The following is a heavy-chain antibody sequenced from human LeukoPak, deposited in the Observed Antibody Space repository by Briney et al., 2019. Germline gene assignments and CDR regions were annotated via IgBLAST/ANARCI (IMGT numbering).Heavy chain of an antibody. V-gene: IGHV1-58*02. Sequence: ASVKVSCKASGFTFTSSAMQWVRQARGQRLEWIGWIVVGSGNTNYAQKFQERVTITRDMSTSTAYMELSSLRSEDTAVYYCAAGSASLDAFDIWGQGTMVTVSS. CDR3: AAGSASLDAFDI. CDR2: IVVGSGNT. D-gene: IGHD6-6*01. J-gene: IGHJ3*02. CDR1: GFTFTSSA.